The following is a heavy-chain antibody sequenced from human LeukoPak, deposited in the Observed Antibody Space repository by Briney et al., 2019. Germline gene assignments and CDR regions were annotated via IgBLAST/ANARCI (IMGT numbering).Heavy chain of an antibody. D-gene: IGHD1-26*01. CDR3: ARRASGTYSYYFDS. CDR2: IYYSGST. Sequence: SETLSLTCTVSGGSISSYYWTWIRQSPGKGLEWIGYIYYSGSTSYNPSLKSRVTISVDTSENQFSLKLTSVTAADTALYYCARRASGTYSYYFDSWGQGTLVTVSS. CDR1: GGSISSYY. J-gene: IGHJ4*02. V-gene: IGHV4-59*08.